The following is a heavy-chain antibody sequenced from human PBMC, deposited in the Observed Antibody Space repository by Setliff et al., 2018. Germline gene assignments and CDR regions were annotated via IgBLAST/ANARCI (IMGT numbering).Heavy chain of an antibody. J-gene: IGHJ4*02. CDR1: GGSISSGGYY. Sequence: SETLSLTCTVSGGSISSGGYYWSWIRQHPGKGLEWIGYIYTSGSTNYNPSLKSRVTISVDTSKNQFSLKLSSVTAADTAVYYCARVGGADYYDSSGYYFLKQYYFDYWGQGTLVTVSS. CDR3: ARVGGADYYDSSGYYFLKQYYFDY. CDR2: IYTSGST. D-gene: IGHD3-22*01. V-gene: IGHV4-61*08.